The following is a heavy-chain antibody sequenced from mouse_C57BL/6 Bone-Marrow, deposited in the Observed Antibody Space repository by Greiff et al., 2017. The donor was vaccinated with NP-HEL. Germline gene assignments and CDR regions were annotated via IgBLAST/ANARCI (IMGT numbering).Heavy chain of an antibody. CDR1: GYTFTSYW. CDR3: ARQGFSTTNYWYFDV. V-gene: IGHV1-64*01. Sequence: QVQLQQPGAELVKPGASVKLSCKASGYTFTSYWMHWVKQRPGQGLEWIGMIHPNSGSTNYNEKFKSKATLTVDKSSSTAYMKLSSLTSEDSAVYYCARQGFSTTNYWYFDVWGTGTTVTVSS. J-gene: IGHJ1*03. CDR2: IHPNSGST. D-gene: IGHD1-1*01.